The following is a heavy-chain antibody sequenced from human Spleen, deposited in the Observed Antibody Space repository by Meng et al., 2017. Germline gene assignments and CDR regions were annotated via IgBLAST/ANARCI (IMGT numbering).Heavy chain of an antibody. CDR1: GESFSRYY. Sequence: SETLSLTCGVHGESFSRYYWSWIRQSPGKGLEWLGEINHSGGTNYNPSLESRATISVDTSQNNLSLKLSSVTAADSAVYYCARGPTTMAHDFDYWGQGTLVTVSS. CDR2: INHSGGT. V-gene: IGHV4-34*01. D-gene: IGHD4-11*01. CDR3: ARGPTTMAHDFDY. J-gene: IGHJ4*02.